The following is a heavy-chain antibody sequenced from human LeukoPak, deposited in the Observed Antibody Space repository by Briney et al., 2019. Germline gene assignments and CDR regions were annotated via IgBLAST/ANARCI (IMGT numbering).Heavy chain of an antibody. V-gene: IGHV6-1*01. D-gene: IGHD6-19*01. CDR1: GDSVSSNSAA. CDR3: AKGNYSSGWTWWFDP. Sequence: SQTLSLTCAISGDSVSSNSAAWNWIRQSPSRGLEWLGRTYYRSKWYNDYAVPVKSRITINPDTSKNQFSLQLNSVTPEDTAVYYCAKGNYSSGWTWWFDPWGQGTLVTVSS. J-gene: IGHJ5*02. CDR2: TYYRSKWYN.